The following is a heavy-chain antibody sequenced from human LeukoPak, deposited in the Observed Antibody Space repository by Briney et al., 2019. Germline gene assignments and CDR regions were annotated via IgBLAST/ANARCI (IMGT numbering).Heavy chain of an antibody. CDR1: GGSISSGDYY. D-gene: IGHD2-2*02. Sequence: SETLPLTCTVSGGSISSGDYYWSWIRQPPGKGLEWIGYIYYSGSTYYNPSLKSRVTISVDTSKNQFSLKLSSVTAADTAVYYCARGTDIVVVPAAIWVWGQGTLVTVSS. CDR2: IYYSGST. V-gene: IGHV4-30-4*08. J-gene: IGHJ4*02. CDR3: ARGTDIVVVPAAIWV.